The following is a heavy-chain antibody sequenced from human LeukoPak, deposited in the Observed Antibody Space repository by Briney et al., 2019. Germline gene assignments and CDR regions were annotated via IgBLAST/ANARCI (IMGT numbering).Heavy chain of an antibody. D-gene: IGHD2-15*01. Sequence: GGSLRLSCAASGGTFSSYAISWVRQAPGQGLEWMGGIIPIFGTANYAQKFQGRVTITADESTSTAYMELSSLRSEDTAVYYCATYCSGGSCYSNFDYWGQGTLVTVSS. CDR1: GGTFSSYA. J-gene: IGHJ4*02. V-gene: IGHV1-69*01. CDR3: ATYCSGGSCYSNFDY. CDR2: IIPIFGTA.